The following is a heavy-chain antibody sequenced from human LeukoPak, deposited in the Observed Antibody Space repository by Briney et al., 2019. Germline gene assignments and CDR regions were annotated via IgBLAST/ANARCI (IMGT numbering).Heavy chain of an antibody. CDR1: GFTFTDYY. Sequence: GGSLRLSCVASGFTFTDYYMTWIRQTPGKGLEWLSYISGSGVSLFYADSVKGRFTISRDNGADSLYLEMKSLRAEDTGVYYCAASTYLRRPIDYWGRGTLVTVS. CDR2: ISGSGVSL. J-gene: IGHJ4*02. CDR3: AASTYLRRPIDY. D-gene: IGHD4-17*01. V-gene: IGHV3-11*04.